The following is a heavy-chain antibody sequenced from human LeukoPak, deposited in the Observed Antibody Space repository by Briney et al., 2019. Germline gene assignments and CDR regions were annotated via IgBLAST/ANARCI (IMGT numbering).Heavy chain of an antibody. V-gene: IGHV4-59*01. CDR3: ARGGRGGGGAFDI. Sequence: SETLSLTCTVSGGSISSYYWSWIRQPPGKGLEWIGYIYYSGSTNYNPSLKSRVTISVDTSKNQFSLKLSSVTAADTAVYYCARGGRGGGGAFDIWGQGTMVTDSS. J-gene: IGHJ3*02. D-gene: IGHD3-16*01. CDR1: GGSISSYY. CDR2: IYYSGST.